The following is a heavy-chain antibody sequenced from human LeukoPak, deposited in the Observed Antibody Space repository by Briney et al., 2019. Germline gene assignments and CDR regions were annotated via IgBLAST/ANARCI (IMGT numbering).Heavy chain of an antibody. Sequence: GGSLRLSCAASGFTFSNAWMSWVRQDPGKGLEWVSAISGSGGSTYYADSVKGRFTISRDNSKNTLYLQMNSLRAEDTAVYYCAKDVPSSWLRPMSNAKYYYGMDVWGQGTTVTVSS. J-gene: IGHJ6*02. CDR2: ISGSGGST. CDR1: GFTFSNAW. CDR3: AKDVPSSWLRPMSNAKYYYGMDV. V-gene: IGHV3-23*01. D-gene: IGHD6-13*01.